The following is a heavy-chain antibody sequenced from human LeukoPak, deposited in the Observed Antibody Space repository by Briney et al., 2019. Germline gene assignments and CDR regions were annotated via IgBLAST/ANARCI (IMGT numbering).Heavy chain of an antibody. CDR2: MNPNSGNT. Sequence: ASVKVSCKASGYTFTSYDINWVRQATGQGLEWMGWMNPNSGNTGYAQKFQGRVTMTRNTSISTAYMGLSSLRSEDTAVYYCARGVSYGSGSYYAYWGQGTLVTVSS. CDR3: ARGVSYGSGSYYAY. CDR1: GYTFTSYD. D-gene: IGHD3-10*01. J-gene: IGHJ4*02. V-gene: IGHV1-8*01.